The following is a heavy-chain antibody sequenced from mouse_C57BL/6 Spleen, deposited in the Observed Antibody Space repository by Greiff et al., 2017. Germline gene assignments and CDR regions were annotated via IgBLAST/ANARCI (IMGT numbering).Heavy chain of an antibody. CDR1: GYTFTDYY. D-gene: IGHD2-4*01. CDR3: ARSRDYDEGVLYFDY. J-gene: IGHJ2*01. Sequence: EVQLQQSGPELVKPGASVKISCKASGYTFTDYYMNWVKQSHGKSLEWIGDINPNNGGTSYNQKFKGKATLTVDKSSSTAYMELRSLTSEDSAVYYCARSRDYDEGVLYFDYWGQGTTLTVSS. V-gene: IGHV1-26*01. CDR2: INPNNGGT.